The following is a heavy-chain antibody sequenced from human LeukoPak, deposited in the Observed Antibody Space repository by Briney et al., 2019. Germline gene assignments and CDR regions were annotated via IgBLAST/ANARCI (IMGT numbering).Heavy chain of an antibody. CDR1: GFTVISNY. CDR3: AELGITMIGGV. J-gene: IGHJ6*04. Sequence: GGSLRLSCEASGFTVISNYMSWVRQAPGKGLEWVSVIYSGGNTYYADSVEGRFTISRDNAKNSLYLQMNSLRAEDTAVYYCAELGITMIGGVWGKGTTVTISS. D-gene: IGHD3-10*02. CDR2: IYSGGNT. V-gene: IGHV3-66*01.